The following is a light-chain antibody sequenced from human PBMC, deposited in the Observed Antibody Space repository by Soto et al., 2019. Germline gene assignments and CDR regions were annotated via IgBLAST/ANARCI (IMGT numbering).Light chain of an antibody. V-gene: IGLV2-14*01. J-gene: IGLJ1*01. CDR3: SSYTSSSTRV. CDR2: EVS. CDR1: SSDVGGYNY. Sequence: QSVLTQPASVSGSPGQSITSSCTGTSSDVGGYNYVSWYQQHPGKAPKLMIYEVSNRPSGVSNRFSGSRSGNTASLTISGLQAEDEADYYCSSYTSSSTRVFGTGTKVT.